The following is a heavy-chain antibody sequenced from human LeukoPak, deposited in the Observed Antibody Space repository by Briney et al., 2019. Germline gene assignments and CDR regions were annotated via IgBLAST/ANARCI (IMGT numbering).Heavy chain of an antibody. J-gene: IGHJ6*03. CDR3: ARDRYFDSSGIYYTDV. D-gene: IGHD3-22*01. CDR1: GFTVRTNY. Sequence: GGSLRLSCAASGFTVRTNYMSWVRQAPGKGLEGVSVIYSGSNTYYIDSVKGRFTISRDNAKNTLYLQMSSLRAEDTAVYYCARDRYFDSSGIYYTDVWGKGTTVTISS. V-gene: IGHV3-66*01. CDR2: IYSGSNT.